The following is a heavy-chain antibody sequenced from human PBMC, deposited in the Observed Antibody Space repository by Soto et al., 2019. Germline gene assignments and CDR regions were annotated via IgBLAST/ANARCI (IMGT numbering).Heavy chain of an antibody. CDR1: GFTFSSYA. CDR3: ARLETGTRTGNY. D-gene: IGHD1-1*01. Sequence: LRLSCAASGFTFSSYAMHWVRQAPGKGLEWVAVISYDGSNKYYADSVKGRFTISRDNSKNTLYLQMNSLRAEDTAVYYCARLETGTRTGNYWGQGTLVTVYS. V-gene: IGHV3-30-3*01. CDR2: ISYDGSNK. J-gene: IGHJ4*02.